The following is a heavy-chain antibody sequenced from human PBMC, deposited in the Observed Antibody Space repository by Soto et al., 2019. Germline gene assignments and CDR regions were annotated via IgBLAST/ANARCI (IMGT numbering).Heavy chain of an antibody. CDR3: ARVFGYSSSWFDP. D-gene: IGHD6-13*01. CDR1: GYTFTTYY. J-gene: IGHJ5*02. Sequence: ASVKVSCKASGYTFTTYYMHWVRQAPGQGLEWMGWINPSDGSTDSAQKLQGRVTMTTDTSTSTAYMELRSLRSEDTAVYYCARVFGYSSSWFDPWGQGTLVTVSS. CDR2: INPSDGST. V-gene: IGHV1-46*01.